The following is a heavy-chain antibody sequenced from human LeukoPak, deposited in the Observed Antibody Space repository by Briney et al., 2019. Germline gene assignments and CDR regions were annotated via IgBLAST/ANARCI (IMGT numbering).Heavy chain of an antibody. Sequence: GASVKVSCKASGYTFTGYYMHWVRQAPGQGLEWMGWINPNSGNTGYAQKFQGRVTMTRNTSISTAYMELSSLRSEDTAVYYCARVSTPRHYYGSGSYFPPNWFDPWGQGTLVTVSS. V-gene: IGHV1-8*02. CDR2: INPNSGNT. CDR3: ARVSTPRHYYGSGSYFPPNWFDP. D-gene: IGHD3-10*01. J-gene: IGHJ5*02. CDR1: GYTFTGYY.